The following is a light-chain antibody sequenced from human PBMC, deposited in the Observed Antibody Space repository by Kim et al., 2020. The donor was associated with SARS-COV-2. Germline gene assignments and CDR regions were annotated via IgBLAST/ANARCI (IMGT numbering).Light chain of an antibody. Sequence: DIQLTQSPSFLSASVGDGVTIACRASQGIGNLLAWYQHQPGKAPKLLIHTASILHRGVPSRFSGSGSGTTFTLRISSLQPEDFATYYCQQRQDYPITFGQGTRLEIK. CDR3: QQRQDYPIT. CDR1: QGIGNL. CDR2: TAS. V-gene: IGKV1-9*01. J-gene: IGKJ5*01.